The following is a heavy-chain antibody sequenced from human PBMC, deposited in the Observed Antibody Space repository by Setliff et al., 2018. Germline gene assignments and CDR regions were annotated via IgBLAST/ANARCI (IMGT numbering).Heavy chain of an antibody. V-gene: IGHV4-39*07. CDR2: IYYSGST. J-gene: IGHJ4*02. CDR3: ARRETYYNFWSGYYAY. Sequence: PSETLSLTCTVSGGSISSSSYYWGWIRQPPGKGLEWIGSIYYSGSTYYNPSLKSRVTISVDTSKNQFSLKLSSVTAADTAVYYCARRETYYNFWSGYYAYRGQGTLVTVSS. CDR1: GGSISSSSYY. D-gene: IGHD3-3*01.